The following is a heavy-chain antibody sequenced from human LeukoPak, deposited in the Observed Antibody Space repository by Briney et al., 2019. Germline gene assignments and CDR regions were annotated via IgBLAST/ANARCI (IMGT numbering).Heavy chain of an antibody. Sequence: PSETLSLTCAVYGGSFSGYYWSWIRQPPGKGLEWIGEINHSGSTNYNPSLKSRVTISVDTSKNQFSLKLSSVTAADTAVYYCARGLVRGIAAAGTLYSGWGQGTLVTVSS. J-gene: IGHJ4*02. CDR2: INHSGST. D-gene: IGHD6-13*01. V-gene: IGHV4-34*01. CDR3: ARGLVRGIAAAGTLYSG. CDR1: GGSFSGYY.